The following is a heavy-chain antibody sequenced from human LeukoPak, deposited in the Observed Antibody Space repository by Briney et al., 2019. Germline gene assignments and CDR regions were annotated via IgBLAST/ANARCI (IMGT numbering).Heavy chain of an antibody. V-gene: IGHV3-15*07. Sequence: GGSQRLSCAASYFTFTNTWMNWVRQAPGKGLEWVGRIKSEIDGGTTDYAAPVQGRFTISRDDSQATLYLQMNSLKTEDTAVYYCTTGGSVIVAGTRAFDVWGQGTMVTVSS. CDR3: TTGGSVIVAGTRAFDV. CDR2: IKSEIDGGTT. CDR1: YFTFTNTW. D-gene: IGHD5-12*01. J-gene: IGHJ3*01.